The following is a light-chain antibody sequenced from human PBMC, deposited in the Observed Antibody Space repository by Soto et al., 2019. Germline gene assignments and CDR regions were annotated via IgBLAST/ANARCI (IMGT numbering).Light chain of an antibody. CDR2: EVT. Sequence: QSVLTQPASVSGSPGQSITISCTGTSGDVGRSDVVSWYQQHPGKAPKLMIYEVTKRPSGVPNRFSASKSGNTASLTISGLQAEDEADYYCCSYADRTILFGGGTKVTVL. V-gene: IGLV2-23*02. CDR3: CSYADRTIL. J-gene: IGLJ2*01. CDR1: SGDVGRSDV.